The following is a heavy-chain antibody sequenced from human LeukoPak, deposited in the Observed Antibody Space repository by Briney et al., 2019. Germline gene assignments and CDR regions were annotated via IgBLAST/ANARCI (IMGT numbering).Heavy chain of an antibody. CDR2: IYHSGST. Sequence: SETLSLTCAVSGYSISSGYYWGWIRQPPGQGLEWIWSIYHSGSTYYNPSLKSRVTISVDTSKNQFSLKLSSVTAADTAVYYCARTPDANWFDPWGQGTLVTVSS. CDR1: GYSISSGYY. J-gene: IGHJ5*02. CDR3: ARTPDANWFDP. V-gene: IGHV4-38-2*01.